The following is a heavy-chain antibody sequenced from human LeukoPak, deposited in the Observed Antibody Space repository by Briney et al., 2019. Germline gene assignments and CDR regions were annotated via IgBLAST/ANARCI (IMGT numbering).Heavy chain of an antibody. Sequence: GGSLRLSCAASGFTFSDYYMSWIRQAPGKGLEWVSYTSSSGSTIYYADSVKGRFTISRDNAKNSLYLQMNSLRAEDTAVYYCAGDLGGYDASGRDPFDYWGQGTLVTVSS. CDR1: GFTFSDYY. V-gene: IGHV3-11*01. J-gene: IGHJ4*02. CDR3: AGDLGGYDASGRDPFDY. D-gene: IGHD5-12*01. CDR2: TSSSGSTI.